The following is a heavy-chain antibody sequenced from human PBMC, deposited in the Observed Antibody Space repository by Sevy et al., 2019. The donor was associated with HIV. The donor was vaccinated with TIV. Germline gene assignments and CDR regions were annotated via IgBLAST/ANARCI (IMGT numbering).Heavy chain of an antibody. D-gene: IGHD2-21*01. CDR2: ISGAGGST. CDR3: AKDVAKLHMWMRVASYFDY. Sequence: GGSLRLSCTVSGFTFSNYAMSWVRQAPGKGLEWVSGISGAGGSTYYADSVKGRFTISRDNSKNTLYLQMNSLRAEDTAVYYCAKDVAKLHMWMRVASYFDYWGQGTLVTVSS. V-gene: IGHV3-23*01. J-gene: IGHJ4*02. CDR1: GFTFSNYA.